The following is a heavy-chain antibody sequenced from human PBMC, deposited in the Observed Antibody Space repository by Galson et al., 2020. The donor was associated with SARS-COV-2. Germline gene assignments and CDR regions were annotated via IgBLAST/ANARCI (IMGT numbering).Heavy chain of an antibody. Sequence: ASVKVSCKASGYTFTGYYMHWVRQAPGQGLEWMGWIIPNSGGTNYAQKFQGWVTMTRDTSISTAYMELSRLRSDDTAVYYCARDRIHGGGDWYFDLWGRGTLVTVSS. J-gene: IGHJ2*01. CDR3: ARDRIHGGGDWYFDL. CDR2: IIPNSGGT. V-gene: IGHV1-2*04. CDR1: GYTFTGYY. D-gene: IGHD3-16*01.